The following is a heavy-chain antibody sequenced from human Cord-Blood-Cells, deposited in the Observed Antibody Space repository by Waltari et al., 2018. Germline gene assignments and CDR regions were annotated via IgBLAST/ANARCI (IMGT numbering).Heavy chain of an antibody. V-gene: IGHV3-33*01. CDR2: IWYDGSNK. Sequence: QVQLVESGGGVVQPGRSLRHPCAASGFALTSYGLHGVSQAPGKGLGWVAVIWYDGSNKYYADSVKGRFTISRDNSKNTLYLQMNSLRAEDTAVYYCAREGLWEQLLVYWGQGTLVTVSS. CDR3: AREGLWEQLLVY. D-gene: IGHD1-26*01. CDR1: GFALTSYG. J-gene: IGHJ4*02.